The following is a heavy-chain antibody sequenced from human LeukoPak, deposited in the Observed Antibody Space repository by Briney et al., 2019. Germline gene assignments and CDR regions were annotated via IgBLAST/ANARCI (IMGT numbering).Heavy chain of an antibody. CDR2: ISGSGGST. CDR1: GFTFSNYA. J-gene: IGHJ6*03. V-gene: IGHV3-23*01. CDR3: ARAQDRGYCSGGSCYAPHFNYYYYYMDV. Sequence: GGSLRLSCAASGFTFSNYAMGWARQAPGKGLEWVSGISGSGGSTYYADSVKGRFTISRDNSKHTLYLQMNSLRSEDTAVYYCARAQDRGYCSGGSCYAPHFNYYYYYMDVWGKGTTVTVSS. D-gene: IGHD2-15*01.